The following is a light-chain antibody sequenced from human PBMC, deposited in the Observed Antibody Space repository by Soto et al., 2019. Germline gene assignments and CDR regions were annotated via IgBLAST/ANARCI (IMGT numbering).Light chain of an antibody. CDR2: RNT. Sequence: QSVLTQPPSASGTPGQTVTISCSGSRSNIGNNYVCWYQQLPGAAPNLLIYRNTQRPSGVPDRFSGSKAGTAASLAISVLRSEDEADYFYEAWDYSLSGHVFGTGTKVTVL. CDR1: RSNIGNNY. CDR3: EAWDYSLSGHV. J-gene: IGLJ1*01. V-gene: IGLV1-47*01.